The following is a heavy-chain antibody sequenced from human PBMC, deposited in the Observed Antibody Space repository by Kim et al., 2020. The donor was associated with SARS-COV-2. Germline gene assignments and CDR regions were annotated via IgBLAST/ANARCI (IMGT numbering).Heavy chain of an antibody. V-gene: IGHV3-30*18. Sequence: GGSLRLSCVASGFTFSNYGMHWVRQAPGKGLEWVGIVSYEGRNTYYAGSVKGRFTISRDNYKNTLYLQMDSLRTEDTAIYYCVKEAAFTTIVVDYYFDYWGQGALVTVSS. D-gene: IGHD3-22*01. J-gene: IGHJ4*02. CDR2: VSYEGRNT. CDR3: VKEAAFTTIVVDYYFDY. CDR1: GFTFSNYG.